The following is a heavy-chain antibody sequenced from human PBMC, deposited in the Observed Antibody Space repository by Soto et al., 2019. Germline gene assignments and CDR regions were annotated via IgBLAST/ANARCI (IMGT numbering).Heavy chain of an antibody. Sequence: SETLSLTCTVSGGSISSSSYYWGWIRQPPGKGLEWIGSIYYSGSTYYNPSLKSRVTISVDTSKNQFSLKLSSVTAADTAVYYCARPNLPGEQPGMRYYYYGMDVWGQGTTVTVSS. V-gene: IGHV4-39*01. D-gene: IGHD3-10*01. CDR1: GGSISSSSYY. CDR2: IYYSGST. J-gene: IGHJ6*02. CDR3: ARPNLPGEQPGMRYYYYGMDV.